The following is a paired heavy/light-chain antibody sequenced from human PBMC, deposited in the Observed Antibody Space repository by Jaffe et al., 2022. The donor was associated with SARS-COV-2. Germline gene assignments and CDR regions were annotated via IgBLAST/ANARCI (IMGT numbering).Heavy chain of an antibody. V-gene: IGHV3-23*04. Sequence: EVQLVESGGGLVQPGGSLRLSCAASGFTFSTYAMSWVRQAPGKGLEWVSSISGSGGSTYHADSMKGRCTISRDNSKNTLYLQMNSLRAEDTAVYYCAKDLRYCSGGSCYPETCDIWGQGTMVTVSS. D-gene: IGHD2-15*01. J-gene: IGHJ3*02. CDR2: ISGSGGST. CDR3: AKDLRYCSGGSCYPETCDI. CDR1: GFTFSTYA.
Light chain of an antibody. CDR3: QQRSNWWT. J-gene: IGKJ1*01. CDR2: DAS. CDR1: QSVSNY. V-gene: IGKV3-11*01. Sequence: EVVLTQSPATLSLSPGEGATLSCRASQSVSNYLAWYQQKPGQAPRLLIYDASNRATGIPARFSGSGSGTDFTLTISSLEPEDFAVYYCQQRSNWWTFGQGTKVEIK.